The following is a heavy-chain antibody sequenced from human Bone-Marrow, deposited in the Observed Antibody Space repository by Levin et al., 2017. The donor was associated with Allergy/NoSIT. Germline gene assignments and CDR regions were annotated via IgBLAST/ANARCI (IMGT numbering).Heavy chain of an antibody. J-gene: IGHJ3*02. CDR1: GGTFSSYA. D-gene: IGHD3-3*01. Sequence: KISCKASGGTFSSYAISWVRQAPGQGLEWMGGIIPIFGTANYAQKFQGRVTITADKSTSTAYMELSSLRSEDTAVYYCARVFRDLSSPDAFDIWGQGTMVTVSS. CDR3: ARVFRDLSSPDAFDI. CDR2: IIPIFGTA. V-gene: IGHV1-69*06.